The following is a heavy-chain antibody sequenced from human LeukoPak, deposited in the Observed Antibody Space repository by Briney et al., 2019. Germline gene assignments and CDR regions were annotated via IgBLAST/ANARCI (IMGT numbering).Heavy chain of an antibody. Sequence: ASVKVSCKASGYTFTSYAMNWVRQAPGQGLEWMGWINTNTGNPTYAQGFTGRFVFSLDTSVSTAYLQISSLKAEDTAVYYCARDADLGIRYGMDVWGQGTTVTVSS. D-gene: IGHD7-27*01. J-gene: IGHJ6*02. CDR2: INTNTGNP. V-gene: IGHV7-4-1*02. CDR3: ARDADLGIRYGMDV. CDR1: GYTFTSYA.